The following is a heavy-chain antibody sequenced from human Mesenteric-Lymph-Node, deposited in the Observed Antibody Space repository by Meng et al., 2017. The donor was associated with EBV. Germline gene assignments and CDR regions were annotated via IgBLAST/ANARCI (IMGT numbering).Heavy chain of an antibody. Sequence: QVQLLKLGAEVKKPGASVKVSCKASGYTLTSDGISWVRQAPGQGLEWMGWISAYNGNTNYAQKLQGRVTMTTDTSTSTAYMELRSLRSDDTAVYYCAREAGGLFGVVIKNYFDYWGQGTLVTVSS. CDR2: ISAYNGNT. CDR1: GYTLTSDG. D-gene: IGHD3-3*01. CDR3: AREAGGLFGVVIKNYFDY. V-gene: IGHV1-18*01. J-gene: IGHJ4*02.